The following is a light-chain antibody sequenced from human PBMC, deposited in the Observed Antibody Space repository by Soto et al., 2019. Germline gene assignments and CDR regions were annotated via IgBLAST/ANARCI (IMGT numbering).Light chain of an antibody. V-gene: IGKV3D-15*01. Sequence: EIVMTQSPATLSVSPGERATLSCRASQSVSSYLAWYQQKPGQAPRLLIYDASNRATGIPARFSGSGSGTEFTLTINSLQSEDSAVYYCQQHNQWPITFGQGTRLEIK. CDR3: QQHNQWPIT. J-gene: IGKJ5*01. CDR2: DAS. CDR1: QSVSSY.